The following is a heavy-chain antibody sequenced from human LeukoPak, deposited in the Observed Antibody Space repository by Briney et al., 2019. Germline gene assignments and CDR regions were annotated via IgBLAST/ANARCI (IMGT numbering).Heavy chain of an antibody. D-gene: IGHD3-22*01. V-gene: IGHV4-39*01. CDR3: ARQHYDSSGDYYHAY. CDR2: IYCSGST. CDR1: GGSISNSGYY. Sequence: KPSETLSLTCTVSGGSISNSGYYWGWIRQPPGKGLEWIGTIYCSGSTYYNPSLKSRVTISVDTSENQFSLKLSSVTAADTAVYYCARQHYDSSGDYYHAYWGQGALVTVSS. J-gene: IGHJ4*02.